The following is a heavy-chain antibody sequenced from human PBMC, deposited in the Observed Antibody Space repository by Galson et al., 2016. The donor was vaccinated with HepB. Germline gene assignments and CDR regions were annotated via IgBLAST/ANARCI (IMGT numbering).Heavy chain of an antibody. CDR1: GYSFTNYQ. D-gene: IGHD2-21*02. V-gene: IGHV1-8*02. Sequence: SVKVSCKGSGYSFTNYQINWVRQATGQGPEWLGWMNPNSGNTLYAQKFLGRVTMTSDTSISTAYMELSSLTSEDTAIYYCARGVVCYGDRGTYTGMDVWGQGTTVTVSS. J-gene: IGHJ6*02. CDR3: ARGVVCYGDRGTYTGMDV. CDR2: MNPNSGNT.